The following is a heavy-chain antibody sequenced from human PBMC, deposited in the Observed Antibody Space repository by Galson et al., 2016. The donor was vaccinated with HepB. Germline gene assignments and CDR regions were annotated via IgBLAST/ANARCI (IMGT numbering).Heavy chain of an antibody. CDR3: ARRAAAGGLDY. D-gene: IGHD6-13*01. J-gene: IGHJ4*02. CDR1: GYSFTNYW. V-gene: IGHV5-51*01. CDR2: IYPGDSDT. Sequence: QSGAEVKKPGESLQISCKGSGYSFTNYWIAWVRQMPGKRLEWMGIIYPGDSDTRYSPSFQGQVTISADKSISIAYLQWSSLKASDTAMYYCARRAAAGGLDYWGQGTLVTVSS.